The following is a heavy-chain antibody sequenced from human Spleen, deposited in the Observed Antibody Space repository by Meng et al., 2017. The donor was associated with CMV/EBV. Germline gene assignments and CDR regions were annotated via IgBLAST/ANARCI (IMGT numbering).Heavy chain of an antibody. D-gene: IGHD6-13*01. J-gene: IGHJ6*02. CDR2: IGGGGSNI. Sequence: GESLKISCAASGFTFSSYAMNWVRQAPGKGLEWVSTIGGGGSNIFYADSVKGRFTISRDNAKNSLYLQMNSLRAEDTAVYYCARDGSDSNPLAGYYGMDVWGQGTTVTVSS. CDR1: GFTFSSYA. CDR3: ARDGSDSNPLAGYYGMDV. V-gene: IGHV3-21*01.